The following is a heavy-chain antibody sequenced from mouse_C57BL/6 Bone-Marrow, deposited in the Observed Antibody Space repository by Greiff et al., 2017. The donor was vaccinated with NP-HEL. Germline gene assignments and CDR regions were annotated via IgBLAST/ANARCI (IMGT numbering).Heavy chain of an antibody. V-gene: IGHV1-26*01. CDR2: INPNNGGT. Sequence: VQLQQSGPELVKPGASVKISCKASGYTFTDYYMNWVKQSHGKSLEWIGDINPNNGGTSYNQKFKGKATLTVDKSSSTAYMELRSLTSEDSAVYYCARCDGYYYFDYWGQGTTLTVSS. D-gene: IGHD2-3*01. CDR1: GYTFTDYY. J-gene: IGHJ2*01. CDR3: ARCDGYYYFDY.